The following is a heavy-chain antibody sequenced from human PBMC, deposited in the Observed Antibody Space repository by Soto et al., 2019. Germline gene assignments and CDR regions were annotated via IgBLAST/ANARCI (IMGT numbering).Heavy chain of an antibody. V-gene: IGHV1-18*04. Sequence: GASVKVSCKASGYTFTSYGISWVRQAPGQGLEWMGWISAYNGNTNYAQKLQGRVTMTTDTSTSTAYMELRSLRSDDTAVYYCARRFQYYYDSSGYESPDWFDPWGQGTLVTVSS. J-gene: IGHJ5*02. CDR2: ISAYNGNT. CDR3: ARRFQYYYDSSGYESPDWFDP. D-gene: IGHD3-22*01. CDR1: GYTFTSYG.